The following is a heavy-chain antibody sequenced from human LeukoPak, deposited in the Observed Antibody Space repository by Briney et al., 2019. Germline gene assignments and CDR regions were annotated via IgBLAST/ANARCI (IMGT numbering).Heavy chain of an antibody. Sequence: SETLSLTCAVYVGPFRVSYWSWVGQPPGKGLEWIGEINHKGSTNYNSSLKGRVTISVDTSKNQFSLKLSSVTAADTAVYYCARGYYGSGSHCCHMDVWGKGTTITVS. CDR3: ARGYYGSGSHCCHMDV. D-gene: IGHD3-10*01. V-gene: IGHV4-34*01. CDR1: VGPFRVSY. CDR2: INHKGST. J-gene: IGHJ6*03.